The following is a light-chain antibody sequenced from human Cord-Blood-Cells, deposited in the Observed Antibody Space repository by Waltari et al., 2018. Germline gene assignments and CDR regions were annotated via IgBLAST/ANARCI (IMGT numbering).Light chain of an antibody. CDR1: SSSVGGYNY. Sequence: QSALTPPAPVSGSPGHSIHISRTGTSSSVGGYNYVSWYQPHPGKAPKLMIYDVSNRPSGVSNRFSGSKSGNTASLTISGLQAEDEADYYCSSYTSSVVVFGGGTKLTVL. V-gene: IGLV2-14*01. CDR2: DVS. CDR3: SSYTSSVVV. J-gene: IGLJ2*01.